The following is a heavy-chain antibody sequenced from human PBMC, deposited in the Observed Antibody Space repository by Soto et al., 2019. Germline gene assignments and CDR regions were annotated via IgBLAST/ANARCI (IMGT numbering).Heavy chain of an antibody. CDR3: AKGISWYYYGMDV. CDR1: GFTFISYA. Sequence: WGSLRLSCAASGFTFISYAIILFRHSPGKGLQWISAIINNGGDTYYAASVKGRFTIPRDNSKNTLYLEMDSLRADDTAVYYCAKGISWYYYGMDVWGQGTTVTVSS. D-gene: IGHD3-3*01. V-gene: IGHV3-23*01. CDR2: IINNGGDT. J-gene: IGHJ6*02.